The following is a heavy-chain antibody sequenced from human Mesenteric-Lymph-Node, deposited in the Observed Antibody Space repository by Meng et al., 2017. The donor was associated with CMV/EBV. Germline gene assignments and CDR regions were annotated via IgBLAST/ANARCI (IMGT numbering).Heavy chain of an antibody. CDR2: ISSRGSSI. CDR3: ARDRVRQLRFYGMDV. Sequence: LSLTCAASGFTFSSYCMNWVRQAPGKGLEWVSYISSRGSSIHYADSVKGRFTISRDNAKNSLYLQMNSLRAEDTAVYYCARDRVRQLRFYGMDVWGQGTTVTVSS. J-gene: IGHJ6*02. CDR1: GFTFSSYC. V-gene: IGHV3-21*05. D-gene: IGHD3-3*01.